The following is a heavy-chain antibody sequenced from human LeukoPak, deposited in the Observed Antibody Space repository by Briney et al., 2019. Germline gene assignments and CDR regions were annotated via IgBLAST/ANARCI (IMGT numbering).Heavy chain of an antibody. CDR1: GFTFSSHE. CDR2: IKSKPDGGTT. CDR3: ATIGLWGFCAVDI. J-gene: IGHJ3*02. V-gene: IGHV3-15*01. Sequence: PGGSLRLSCAASGFTFSSHEMNWVRQAPGKGLEWVGRIKSKPDGGTTDYAAPVKGRFTISRDDSKTTLYLQMNSLKTEDTAVYYCATIGLWGFCAVDIWGQGTVVTVSS. D-gene: IGHD7-27*01.